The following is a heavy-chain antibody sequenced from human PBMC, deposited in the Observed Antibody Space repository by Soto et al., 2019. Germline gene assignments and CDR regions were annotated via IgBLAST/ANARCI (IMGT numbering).Heavy chain of an antibody. J-gene: IGHJ3*02. CDR2: INPATGAA. Sequence: QLHLVQSGAVVKKPGASVTVSCSASGYPVTAYYMHWVRQAPGRGLEWMGGINPATGAAKYTQTYQGRVTMTRATSTSTVFMELRGLTSEDTAVFYFAGRGGVGVAGSAAFDMWGQGTLVTVSS. CDR1: GYPVTAYY. V-gene: IGHV1-2*02. CDR3: AGRGGVGVAGSAAFDM. D-gene: IGHD3-3*01.